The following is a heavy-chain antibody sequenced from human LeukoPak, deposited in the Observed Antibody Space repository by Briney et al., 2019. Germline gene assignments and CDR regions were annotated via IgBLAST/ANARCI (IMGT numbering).Heavy chain of an antibody. D-gene: IGHD5/OR15-5a*01. Sequence: GRSLRLSCAASGFTFSSYAMHWVRQVSGKGLEWVAVISYDGSNKYYADSVKGRFTISRDNSKNTLYLQMNSLRAEDTAVYYCAKKSTMSGPGAFDIWGQGTMVTVSS. V-gene: IGHV3-30*18. CDR1: GFTFSSYA. CDR2: ISYDGSNK. CDR3: AKKSTMSGPGAFDI. J-gene: IGHJ3*02.